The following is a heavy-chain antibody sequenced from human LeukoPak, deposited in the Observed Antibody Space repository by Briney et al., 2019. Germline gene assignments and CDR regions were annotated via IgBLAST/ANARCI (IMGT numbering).Heavy chain of an antibody. CDR1: GLSVSSNY. J-gene: IGHJ4*02. V-gene: IGHV3-53*01. D-gene: IGHD5-18*01. CDR2: FYSGGDT. Sequence: PGGPLRLSCAASGLSVSSNYMNWIRQAPGKGLEWVSVFYSGGDTFYADSVKGRFTISRDYSKNTLFLQMTSLRVEDTAVYYCARALYSYKYYFDDWGQGTLVTVSS. CDR3: ARALYSYKYYFDD.